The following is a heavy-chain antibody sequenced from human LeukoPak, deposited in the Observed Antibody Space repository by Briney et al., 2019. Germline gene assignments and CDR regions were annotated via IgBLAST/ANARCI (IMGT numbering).Heavy chain of an antibody. CDR3: ARARYSSGWYLLYYFDY. Sequence: SETLSLTCTVSGGSISSYYWSWIRQPAGKGLEWIGRIYTSGSTNYNPSLKSRVTMSVDTSKNQFSLKLSSVTAADTAVYYCARARYSSGWYLLYYFDYWGQGTLVTVSS. CDR1: GGSISSYY. CDR2: IYTSGST. J-gene: IGHJ4*02. D-gene: IGHD6-19*01. V-gene: IGHV4-4*07.